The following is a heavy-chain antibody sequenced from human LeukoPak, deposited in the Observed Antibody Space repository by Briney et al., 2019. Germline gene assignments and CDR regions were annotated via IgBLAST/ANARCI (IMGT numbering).Heavy chain of an antibody. V-gene: IGHV3-30*04. CDR2: ISYDGRNE. Sequence: GGSLRLSCAASGFTFNNYAMHWVRQAAGKGLAWVAVISYDGRNEYYAESVKGRFTISRDNSKNTLYLQMNNLRAEDTAVYYCARDRSSYEYYFDYWGQGTLVTVSS. J-gene: IGHJ4*02. D-gene: IGHD5-12*01. CDR3: ARDRSSYEYYFDY. CDR1: GFTFNNYA.